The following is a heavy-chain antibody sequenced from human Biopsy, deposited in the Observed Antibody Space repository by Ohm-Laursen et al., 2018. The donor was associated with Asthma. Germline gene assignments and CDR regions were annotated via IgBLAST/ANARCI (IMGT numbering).Heavy chain of an antibody. CDR3: VRDGTDDAFDI. CDR1: GFSFSNFA. CDR2: ISKDASTQ. V-gene: IGHV3-30*01. Sequence: LSLTCAASGFSFSNFAIHWARQAPGKGLKWVGVISKDASTQDYADSVKGRFTMARDNSKNTLDLQMNSLREEDTAVYYCVRDGTDDAFDIWGQGTVVSVSS. D-gene: IGHD1-1*01. J-gene: IGHJ3*02.